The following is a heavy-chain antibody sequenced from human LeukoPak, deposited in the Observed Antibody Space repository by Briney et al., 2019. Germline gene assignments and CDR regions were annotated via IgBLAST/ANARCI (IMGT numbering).Heavy chain of an antibody. CDR2: INPSSGYT. D-gene: IGHD6-19*01. CDR1: GNTFTSYD. V-gene: IGHV1-8*01. CDR3: ARAKGFGWPLYWYFDL. J-gene: IGHJ2*01. Sequence: GASVKVSCKASGNTFTSYDINWVRQATGQGLEWMGDINPSSGYTDYAKKFQGRVTLTRNTSITTAYMELSSLTSEDTAVYYCARAKGFGWPLYWYFDLWGRGTLVIVSS.